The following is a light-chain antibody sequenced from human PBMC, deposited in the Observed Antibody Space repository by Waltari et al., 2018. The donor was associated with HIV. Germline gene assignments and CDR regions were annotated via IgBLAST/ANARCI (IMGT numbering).Light chain of an antibody. V-gene: IGLV1-44*01. CDR3: AXXXXSLNGYV. J-gene: IGLJ1*01. CDR1: XSXIGSNT. CDR2: SNK. Sequence: QSVLTQPPSAXXXPGQXXXXXXSXXXSXIGSNTXXXXXQHPXTAPKLLIYSNKQRPSGVPDRFSGXKSXTSXXLXISGLQSXXXAXYYCAXXXXSLNGYVFGTGTKVTVL.